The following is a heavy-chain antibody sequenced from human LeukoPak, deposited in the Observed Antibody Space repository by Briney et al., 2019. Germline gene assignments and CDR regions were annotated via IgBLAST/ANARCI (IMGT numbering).Heavy chain of an antibody. Sequence: GRSLRLSCEASGFTFKDYGMHWVRQAPGKGLEWVAVIWHRGNNENYADSVKGRFTISRDNSKNTLYLQMNSLRAEDTAVYYCAKDTAMVTVDYFDYWGQGTLVTVSS. J-gene: IGHJ4*02. CDR3: AKDTAMVTVDYFDY. CDR2: IWHRGNNE. V-gene: IGHV3-33*06. D-gene: IGHD5-18*01. CDR1: GFTFKDYG.